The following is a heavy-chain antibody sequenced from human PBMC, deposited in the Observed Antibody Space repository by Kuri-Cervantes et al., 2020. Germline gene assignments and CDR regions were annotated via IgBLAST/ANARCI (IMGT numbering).Heavy chain of an antibody. V-gene: IGHV4-31*02. CDR1: GYSISSGYY. CDR2: IYYSGST. D-gene: IGHD2-21*02. CDR3: AREVTD. J-gene: IGHJ4*02. Sequence: SQTLSLTCAVSGYSISSGYYWGWIRQHPGKGLEWIGYIYYSGSTYYNPSLKSRVTISVDTSKNQFSLKLSSVTAADTAVYYCAREVTDWGQGTLVTVSS.